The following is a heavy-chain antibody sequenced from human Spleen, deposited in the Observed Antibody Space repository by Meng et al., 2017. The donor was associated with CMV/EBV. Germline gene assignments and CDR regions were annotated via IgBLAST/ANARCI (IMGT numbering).Heavy chain of an antibody. Sequence: ETLSLTCTVSGGSMSSDLYYWSWIRQHPGKGLEWVSSISSSSSYIYYADSVKGRFTISRDNAKNSLYLQMNSLRAEDTAVYYCARDDTYYDFWSGYYQFVGSNYYYYYGMDVWGQGTTVTVSS. D-gene: IGHD3-3*01. CDR2: ISSSSSYI. J-gene: IGHJ6*02. CDR1: GGSMSSDLYY. CDR3: ARDDTYYDFWSGYYQFVGSNYYYYYGMDV. V-gene: IGHV3-21*01.